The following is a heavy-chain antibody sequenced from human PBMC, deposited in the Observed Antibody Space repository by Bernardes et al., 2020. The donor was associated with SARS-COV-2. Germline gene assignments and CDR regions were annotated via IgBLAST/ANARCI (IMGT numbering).Heavy chain of an antibody. J-gene: IGHJ6*02. CDR1: GFTFSSYA. V-gene: IGHV3-30-3*01. CDR2: ISYDGSNK. CDR3: ARDTRELWKNYYYYYGMDV. D-gene: IGHD1-26*01. Sequence: GGSLRLSCAASGFTFSSYAMHWVRQAPGKGLEWVAVISYDGSNKYYADSVKGRFTISRDNSKNTLYLQMNSLRAEDTAVYYCARDTRELWKNYYYYYGMDVWGQGTTVTVSS.